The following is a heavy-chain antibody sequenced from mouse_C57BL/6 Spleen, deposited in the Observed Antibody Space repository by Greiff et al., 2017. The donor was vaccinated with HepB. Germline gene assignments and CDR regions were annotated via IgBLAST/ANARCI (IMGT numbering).Heavy chain of an antibody. J-gene: IGHJ2*01. CDR3: DRKGDGNYVYFDY. D-gene: IGHD2-1*01. Sequence: EVKLVESGGGLVKPGGSLKLSCAASGFTFSDYGMHWVRQAPEKGLEWVAYISSGSSTIYYADTVKGRFTISRDNAKNTLFLQMTSLRSEDTAMYYCDRKGDGNYVYFDYWGQGTTLTVSS. V-gene: IGHV5-17*01. CDR1: GFTFSDYG. CDR2: ISSGSSTI.